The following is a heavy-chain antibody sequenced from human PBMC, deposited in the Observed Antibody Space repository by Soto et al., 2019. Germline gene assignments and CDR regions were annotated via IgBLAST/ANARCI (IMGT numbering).Heavy chain of an antibody. CDR3: ARDQGVAAAGITWFDP. Sequence: QVQLQASGPGLVKPSETLSLTCTVSGASMNSYHWSWIRQPAGKGLEWIGHIHSSGSTNYNPSLKSRVTMSVDTSKNQFSLRLMSLTAADTAVYYCARDQGVAAAGITWFDPWCQGSLVTVSS. CDR1: GASMNSYH. V-gene: IGHV4-4*07. J-gene: IGHJ5*02. D-gene: IGHD6-13*01. CDR2: IHSSGST.